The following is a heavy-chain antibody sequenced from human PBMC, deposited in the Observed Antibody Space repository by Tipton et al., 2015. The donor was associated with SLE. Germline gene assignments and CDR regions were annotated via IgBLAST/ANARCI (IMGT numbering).Heavy chain of an antibody. V-gene: IGHV4-59*01. J-gene: IGHJ4*01. CDR3: ARGVQQLMPFDY. Sequence: TLSLTCNVSAGFISSCYWSWIRQPPGKGMDWIGYLYYSGSTNYNPSLKSRVTTSVDTSKNQFSLKLSSVTAADTAVYYCARGVQQLMPFDYWGQGSLVTVSS. CDR1: AGFISSCY. D-gene: IGHD6-13*01. CDR2: LYYSGST.